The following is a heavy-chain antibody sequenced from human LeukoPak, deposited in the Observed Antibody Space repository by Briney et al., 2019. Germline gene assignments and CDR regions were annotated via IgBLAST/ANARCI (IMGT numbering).Heavy chain of an antibody. J-gene: IGHJ6*02. V-gene: IGHV1-24*01. CDR2: FDPEDGET. D-gene: IGHD2-15*01. Sequence: GASVKVSCKVSGYTLTELSMHWVRQAPGKGLEWMGGFDPEDGETIYAQKFQGRVTMTEDTSTDTAYMELSSLRSEDTAVYYCALQGYCSGGSCYWSSDYYYYYCMDVWGQGTTVTVSS. CDR3: ALQGYCSGGSCYWSSDYYYYYCMDV. CDR1: GYTLTELS.